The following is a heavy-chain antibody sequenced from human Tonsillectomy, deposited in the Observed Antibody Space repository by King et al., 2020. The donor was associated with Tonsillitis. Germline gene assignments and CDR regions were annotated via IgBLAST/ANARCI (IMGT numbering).Heavy chain of an antibody. J-gene: IGHJ4*02. Sequence: QLVQTGGGLVQPGGSLRLSCAASGFTFSNYAMNWVRQAPGKGLEWGSTIRGSGGSTDYADSVKGRFTISRDNSKNTLYLQMNSLRAEDTAVYYCAKDGSGWYYDYWGQGTLVTVSS. V-gene: IGHV3-23*04. CDR3: AKDGSGWYYDY. CDR2: IRGSGGST. CDR1: GFTFSNYA. D-gene: IGHD6-19*01.